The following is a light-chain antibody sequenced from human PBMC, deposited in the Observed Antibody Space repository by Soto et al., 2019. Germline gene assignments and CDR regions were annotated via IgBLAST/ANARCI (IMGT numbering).Light chain of an antibody. CDR1: QTISNNY. CDR3: QRYGGSPRT. J-gene: IGKJ1*01. Sequence: ELVLTQSPGTLSLSPGERATLSCRASQTISNNYLAWYQQKPGQAPRLLIYGASSRATGIPDRFRGSGSGTDFTLTISRLVPEDFAVYYCQRYGGSPRTFGQGTKVEI. CDR2: GAS. V-gene: IGKV3-20*01.